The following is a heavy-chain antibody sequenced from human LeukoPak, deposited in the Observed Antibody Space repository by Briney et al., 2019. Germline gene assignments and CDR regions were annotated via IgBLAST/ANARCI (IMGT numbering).Heavy chain of an antibody. Sequence: SETLSLTCTVSGYSISSGYYWGWIRQPPGRGLEWIGSIYHSGSTYYNPSLKSRVTISVDTSKNQFSLKLSSVTAADTAVYYCARTHSSSWYGSYYYYYYMDVWGKGTTVTISS. CDR3: ARTHSSSWYGSYYYYYYMDV. D-gene: IGHD6-13*01. CDR1: GYSISSGYY. J-gene: IGHJ6*03. CDR2: IYHSGST. V-gene: IGHV4-38-2*02.